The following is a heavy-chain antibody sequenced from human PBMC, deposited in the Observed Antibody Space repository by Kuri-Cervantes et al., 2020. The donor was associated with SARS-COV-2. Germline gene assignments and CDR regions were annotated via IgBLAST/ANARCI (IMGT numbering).Heavy chain of an antibody. Sequence: SQTLSLTCAVYVGSFSGYYWSWIRQPPGKGLEWIGEINHSGSTNYNPSLKSRVTISVDTSKNQFSLKLSSVTAADTAVYYCARDPRYLARGGGFDYWGQGTLVTVSS. V-gene: IGHV4-34*01. CDR2: INHSGST. D-gene: IGHD1-14*01. CDR1: VGSFSGYY. J-gene: IGHJ4*02. CDR3: ARDPRYLARGGGFDY.